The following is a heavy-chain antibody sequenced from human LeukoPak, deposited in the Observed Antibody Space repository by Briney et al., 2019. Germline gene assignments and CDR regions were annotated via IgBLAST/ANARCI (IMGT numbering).Heavy chain of an antibody. Sequence: PSETLSRTCTVSGGSISSGGYYWSWIRQHPGKGLEWIGYIYYSGSTYYNPSLKSRVTISVDTSKNQFSLKLSSVTAADTAVYYCARDEAARPDGAFDIWAKGQWSPSLQ. CDR1: GGSISSGGYY. CDR2: IYYSGST. CDR3: ARDEAARPDGAFDI. V-gene: IGHV4-31*03. D-gene: IGHD6-6*01. J-gene: IGHJ3*02.